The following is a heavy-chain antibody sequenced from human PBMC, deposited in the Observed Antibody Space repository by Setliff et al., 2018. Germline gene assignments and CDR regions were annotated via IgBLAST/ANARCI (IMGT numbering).Heavy chain of an antibody. V-gene: IGHV1-46*03. CDR2: INPSGGLT. Sequence: NYYMHWVRQAPGQGLEWMGIINPSGGLTRYAQKFQGRVTMTRDTSTSTVYMEVSSLRSEDTAVYYCARDRYYNSWSGTSITAPHDAFDIWGQGTMVTVSS. CDR3: ARDRYYNSWSGTSITAPHDAFDI. D-gene: IGHD3-3*01. CDR1: NYY. J-gene: IGHJ3*02.